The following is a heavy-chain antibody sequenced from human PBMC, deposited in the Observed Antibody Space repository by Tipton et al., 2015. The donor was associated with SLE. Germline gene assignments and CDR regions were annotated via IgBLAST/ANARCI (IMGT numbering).Heavy chain of an antibody. CDR2: INHSGST. CDR3: ASLLWGGWPFDH. J-gene: IGHJ4*02. CDR1: GGSFSGYY. V-gene: IGHV4-34*01. D-gene: IGHD6-19*01. Sequence: TLSLTCAVYGGSFSGYYWNWIRQPPGKGLEWIGEINHSGSTNYNPSLKSRVTISLDTSKNQFSLKVNSVTAADTAVYYCASLLWGGWPFDHWGQGTLVTVSS.